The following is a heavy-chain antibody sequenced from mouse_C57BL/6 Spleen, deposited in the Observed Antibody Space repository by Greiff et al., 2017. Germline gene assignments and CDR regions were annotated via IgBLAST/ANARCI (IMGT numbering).Heavy chain of an antibody. CDR1: GFTFSDYG. Sequence: EVMLVESGGGLVKPGGSLKLSCAASGFTFSDYGMHWVRPAPEKGLEWVAYISSGSSTIYYADTVKGRCTISRDNAKNTPFLQMTSLRSEDTAMYYCARGTKFIATGYFDVWGTGTTVTVSS. V-gene: IGHV5-17*01. CDR3: ARGTKFIATGYFDV. D-gene: IGHD1-1*01. J-gene: IGHJ1*03. CDR2: ISSGSSTI.